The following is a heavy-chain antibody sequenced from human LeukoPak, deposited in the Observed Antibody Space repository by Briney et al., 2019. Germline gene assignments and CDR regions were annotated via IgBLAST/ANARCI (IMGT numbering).Heavy chain of an antibody. Sequence: PSETLSLTCNVSGGSISSYYWSWIWQPPGKGLEWIGYMYYSGNTNYNPSLKSRVTTSVDSSKNQFSLKLSSVTAADTAAYYCARHTLVGARNAFDIWGQGTMVTVSS. CDR3: ARHTLVGARNAFDI. CDR1: GGSISSYY. V-gene: IGHV4-59*08. D-gene: IGHD1-26*01. CDR2: MYYSGNT. J-gene: IGHJ3*02.